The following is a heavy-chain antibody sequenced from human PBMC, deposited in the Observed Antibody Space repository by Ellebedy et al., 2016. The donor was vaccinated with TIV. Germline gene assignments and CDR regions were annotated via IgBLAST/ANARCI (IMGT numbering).Heavy chain of an antibody. CDR2: IIPILGIA. V-gene: IGHV1-69*04. CDR1: GGTFSSYA. D-gene: IGHD1-26*01. Sequence: AASVKVSCKASGGTFSSYAISWLRQAPGQGLEWMGRIIPILGIADYAQNFQGRVTFTADKYSTTVYMELSSLRSEDTAVYYCARWGGSAGRFQGPYDWWGQGTLVAVSS. CDR3: ARWGGSAGRFQGPYDW. J-gene: IGHJ4*02.